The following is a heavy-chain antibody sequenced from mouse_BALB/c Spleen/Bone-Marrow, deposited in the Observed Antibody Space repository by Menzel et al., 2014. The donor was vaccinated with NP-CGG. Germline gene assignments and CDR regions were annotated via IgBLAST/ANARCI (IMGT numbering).Heavy chain of an antibody. CDR3: ARSRGYDVGPFAF. CDR2: INPGSGSS. J-gene: IGHJ3*01. V-gene: IGHV1-54*01. Sequence: VLLQQSGAELARPGTSVIGSCKASGYAFTNYLIEWVKQRPGQGLEWVGVINPGSGSSNYNENFKGKATLTADRSSSTAYMLLSSLTSDDSAVYFCARSRGYDVGPFAFWGQGTLVTVSA. CDR1: GYAFTNYL. D-gene: IGHD2-2*01.